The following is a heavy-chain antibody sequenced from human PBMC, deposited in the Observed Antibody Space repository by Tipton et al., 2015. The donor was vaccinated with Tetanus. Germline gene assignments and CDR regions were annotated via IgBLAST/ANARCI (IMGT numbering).Heavy chain of an antibody. D-gene: IGHD5-24*01. CDR1: GFTFSSYG. Sequence: SLRLSCAASGFTFSSYGMHWVRQAPGKGLEWVAVISYDGSNKYYADSVKGRFTISRDNSKNTLYLQMNSLRAEDTAVYYCASDEMATNYGDDYWGQGTLVTVSS. J-gene: IGHJ4*02. V-gene: IGHV3-30*03. CDR3: ASDEMATNYGDDY. CDR2: ISYDGSNK.